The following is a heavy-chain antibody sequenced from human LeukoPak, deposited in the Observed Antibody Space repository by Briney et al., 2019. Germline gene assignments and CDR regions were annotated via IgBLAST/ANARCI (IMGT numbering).Heavy chain of an antibody. CDR3: AGGGSLRGATLFDY. V-gene: IGHV3-11*01. Sequence: GGSLRLSCAASGFTVSSNYMNWVRQAPGKGLEWVSYISSSGDTILYADSVKGRFTSSRDNAKNSLFLEMNSLRAEDTAVYYCAGGGSLRGATLFDYWGQGTLVTVSS. CDR1: GFTVSSNY. J-gene: IGHJ4*02. D-gene: IGHD1-26*01. CDR2: ISSSGDTI.